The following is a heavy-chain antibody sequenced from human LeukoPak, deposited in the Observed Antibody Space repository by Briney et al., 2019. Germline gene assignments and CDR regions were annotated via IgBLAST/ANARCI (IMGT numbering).Heavy chain of an antibody. CDR2: ISRDGSNK. V-gene: IGHV3-30*18. CDR3: AKQQVARYYGMDV. J-gene: IGHJ6*02. D-gene: IGHD6-13*01. CDR1: EFTFSAYG. Sequence: GGSLRLSCAASEFTFSAYGMHWVRQAPGKGLEWVAVISRDGSNKYYADSVKGRFTISRDNSKNTLYLQMNSLRPEDTAMYYCAKQQVARYYGMDVWGQGTTVTVSS.